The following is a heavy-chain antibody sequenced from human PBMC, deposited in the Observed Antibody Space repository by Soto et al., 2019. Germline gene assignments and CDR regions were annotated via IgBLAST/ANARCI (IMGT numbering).Heavy chain of an antibody. CDR1: GFGFSHYG. CDR2: IWYDVSNK. Sequence: GGSLRLSCAASGFGFSHYGMQWVRQAPGKGLEWVAVIWYDVSNKYYADSVKGRFTISRDNSKNTLYLQMNSLRAEDTAVYYCARSPYTTGYNDSMDVWGQGTTVTVSS. D-gene: IGHD3-9*01. J-gene: IGHJ6*02. CDR3: ARSPYTTGYNDSMDV. V-gene: IGHV3-33*01.